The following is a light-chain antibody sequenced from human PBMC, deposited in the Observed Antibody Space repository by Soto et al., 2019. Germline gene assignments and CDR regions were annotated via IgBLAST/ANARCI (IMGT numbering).Light chain of an antibody. CDR1: QSVSSY. J-gene: IGKJ3*01. Sequence: EIVLTQSPATLSLSPGERATLSCRASQSVSSYLAWYQQKPGQAPRLLIYDASNRATVIPARFSGNGFGTDFTLTISSLEPEDFAVYYYQQRSSWPTFGPGTKVDI. CDR2: DAS. CDR3: QQRSSWPT. V-gene: IGKV3-11*01.